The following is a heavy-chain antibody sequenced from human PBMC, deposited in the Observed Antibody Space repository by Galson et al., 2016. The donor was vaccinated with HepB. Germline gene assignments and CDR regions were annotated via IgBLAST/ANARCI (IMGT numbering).Heavy chain of an antibody. CDR1: GGTFSSYG. Sequence: SVKVSCKASGGTFSSYGISWVRQAPGQGLEWMGGIIPIFGTANYAQKFQGRVTITADESTSTAYMELSSLRSEDTAVYYCARAELRWSSGLHNYYYYGMDVWGQGTTVTVSS. J-gene: IGHJ6*02. CDR3: ARAELRWSSGLHNYYYYGMDV. D-gene: IGHD6-19*01. V-gene: IGHV1-69*13. CDR2: IIPIFGTA.